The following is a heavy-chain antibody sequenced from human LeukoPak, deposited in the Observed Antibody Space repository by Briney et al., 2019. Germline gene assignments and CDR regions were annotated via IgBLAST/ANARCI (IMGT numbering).Heavy chain of an antibody. CDR1: GFTFSTYG. CDR2: ISYDGTNK. Sequence: GGSLRLSCAASGFTFSTYGRHWVRQAPGKGLEWVAVISYDGTNKYYVDSVKGRFTISRDNSKNTLFLQMDSLRAEDTAVYYCAKDRDSTGYNYWGQGTLVTVSS. CDR3: AKDRDSTGYNY. V-gene: IGHV3-30*18. D-gene: IGHD3-22*01. J-gene: IGHJ4*02.